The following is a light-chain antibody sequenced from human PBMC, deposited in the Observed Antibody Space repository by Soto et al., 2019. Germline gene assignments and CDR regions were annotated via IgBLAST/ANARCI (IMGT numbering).Light chain of an antibody. CDR2: GGS. J-gene: IGKJ1*01. CDR3: QQYNNWPPT. Sequence: EIVLTQSPGTLSLSRGXXXXXXXXXSQSVSSSYLAWYQQKPGQAPRLLIYGGSSRATGIPARFSGSGSGTEFTLTISSLQSEDFAVYYCQQYNNWPPTFGQGTKVDIK. CDR1: QSVSSSY. V-gene: IGKV3-15*01.